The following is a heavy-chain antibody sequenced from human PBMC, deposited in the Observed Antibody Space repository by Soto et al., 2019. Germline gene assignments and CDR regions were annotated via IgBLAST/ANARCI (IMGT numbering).Heavy chain of an antibody. CDR1: GGSISSSSYY. J-gene: IGHJ4*02. D-gene: IGHD6-13*01. CDR2: IYYSGST. V-gene: IGHV4-39*01. Sequence: SETLSLTCTVSGGSISSSSYYWGWIRQPPGKGLEWIGSIYYSGSTYYNPSLKSRVTISVDTSKNQFSLKLSSVTAADTAVYYCARLRNSGSSWFDYWGQGTLVTVSS. CDR3: ARLRNSGSSWFDY.